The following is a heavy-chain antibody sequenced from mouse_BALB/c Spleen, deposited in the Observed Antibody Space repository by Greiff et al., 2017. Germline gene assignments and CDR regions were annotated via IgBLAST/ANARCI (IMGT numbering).Heavy chain of an antibody. CDR2: ISNGGGST. CDR1: GFTFSSYT. Sequence: EVQLQESGGGLVQPGGSLKLSCAASGFTFSSYTMSWVRQTPEKRLEWVAYISNGGGSTYYPDTVKGRFTISRDNAKNTLYLQMSSLKSEDTAMYYCARHGYDRRGDFDYWGQGTTLTVSS. CDR3: ARHGYDRRGDFDY. V-gene: IGHV5-12-2*01. D-gene: IGHD2-2*01. J-gene: IGHJ2*01.